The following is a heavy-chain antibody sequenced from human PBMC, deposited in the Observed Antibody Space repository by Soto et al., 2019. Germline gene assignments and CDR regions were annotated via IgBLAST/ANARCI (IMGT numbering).Heavy chain of an antibody. CDR2: INPSSSHI. D-gene: IGHD2-15*01. V-gene: IGHV3-21*02. J-gene: IGHJ6*02. CDR3: GGGYWGGVGCYRRGDAFDV. Sequence: EVQLVESGGGLVMPGGSLRLSCAASGFTFASYHMSWVRQAPGKGLDWVSSINPSSSHIYYADSVRGRFTISRDDSNNSLYLHMNSLRTEDVAIYYCGGGYWGGVGCYRRGDAFDVWGQGTTVMVSS. CDR1: GFTFASYH.